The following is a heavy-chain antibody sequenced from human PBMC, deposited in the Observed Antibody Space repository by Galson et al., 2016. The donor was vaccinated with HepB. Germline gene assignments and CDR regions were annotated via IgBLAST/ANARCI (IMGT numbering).Heavy chain of an antibody. CDR1: GYTFTSYG. V-gene: IGHV1-18*01. J-gene: IGHJ3*02. CDR2: ISTYDGDT. Sequence: SVKVSCKASGYTFTSYGISWVRQAPGQGLEWMGWISTYDGDTNYAQNLQGRVTMTTDTSTTTAYMELGSLRSDDTAMYYCARDWYCSAGSCYDAFDIWGQGTMVTVSS. CDR3: ARDWYCSAGSCYDAFDI. D-gene: IGHD2-15*01.